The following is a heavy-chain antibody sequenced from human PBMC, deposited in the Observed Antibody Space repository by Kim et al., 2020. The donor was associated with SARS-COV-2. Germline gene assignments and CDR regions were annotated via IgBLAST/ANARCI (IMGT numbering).Heavy chain of an antibody. D-gene: IGHD6-13*01. CDR2: IYYSGST. Sequence: SETLSLTCTVSGGSISSSSYYWGWIRQPPGKGLEWIGSIYYSGSTYYNPSLKSRVTISVDTSKNQFSLKLSSVTAADTAVYYCARSTPQLWVYWGQGTLVTVSS. J-gene: IGHJ4*02. V-gene: IGHV4-39*01. CDR1: GGSISSSSYY. CDR3: ARSTPQLWVY.